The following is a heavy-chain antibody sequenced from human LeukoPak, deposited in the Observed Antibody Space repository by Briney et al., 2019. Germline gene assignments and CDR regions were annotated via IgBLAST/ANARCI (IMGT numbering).Heavy chain of an antibody. J-gene: IGHJ5*02. V-gene: IGHV4-39*07. CDR3: ARIPHYYDSSGYSFDP. CDR2: IYYSGST. Sequence: SETLSLTCTVSGGSISSSSYYWGWIRQPPGKGLEWIGSIYYSGSTYYNPSLKSRVTISVDTSKNQFSLKLSSVTAADTTVYYCARIPHYYDSSGYSFDPWGQGTLVTVSS. D-gene: IGHD3-22*01. CDR1: GGSISSSSYY.